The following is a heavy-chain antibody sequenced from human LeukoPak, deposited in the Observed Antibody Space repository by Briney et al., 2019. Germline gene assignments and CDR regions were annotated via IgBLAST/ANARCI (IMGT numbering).Heavy chain of an antibody. CDR3: ARANYYDSSGHIDY. CDR1: GGSISSYY. V-gene: IGHV4-59*01. D-gene: IGHD3-22*01. J-gene: IGHJ4*02. Sequence: SETLSLTCTVSGGSISSYYWSWIRQPPGKGLEWIGYIYYSGSTNYNPSLKSRVTISVDTSKNQFSLKLSSVTAADTAVYYCARANYYDSSGHIDYWGQGTLVTVSS. CDR2: IYYSGST.